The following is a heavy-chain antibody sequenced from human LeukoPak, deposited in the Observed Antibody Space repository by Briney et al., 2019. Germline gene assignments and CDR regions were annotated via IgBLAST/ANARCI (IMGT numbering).Heavy chain of an antibody. D-gene: IGHD6-6*01. CDR3: ARGLIAALGVENAGEIDY. V-gene: IGHV4-39*01. J-gene: IGHJ4*02. Sequence: SETLSLTCTVSGGSISSSSYYWGWIRQPPGKGLEWIGSIYYSGSTYYNPSLKSRVTISVDTSKNQFSLKLSSVTAADTAVYYCARGLIAALGVENAGEIDYWGQGTLVTVSS. CDR2: IYYSGST. CDR1: GGSISSSSYY.